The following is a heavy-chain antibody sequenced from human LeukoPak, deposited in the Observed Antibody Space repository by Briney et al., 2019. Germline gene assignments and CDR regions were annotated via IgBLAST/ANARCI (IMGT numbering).Heavy chain of an antibody. CDR3: ARAASSGWFEDY. D-gene: IGHD6-19*01. Sequence: GGSLRLSCAASGFTFSSYGMHWVRQAPGKGLEWVAVIWYDGSNKNYADSVKGRFTNSRDNSKNTLYLQMNSLRAEDTAVYYCARAASSGWFEDYWGQGTLVTVSS. V-gene: IGHV3-33*01. CDR1: GFTFSSYG. J-gene: IGHJ4*02. CDR2: IWYDGSNK.